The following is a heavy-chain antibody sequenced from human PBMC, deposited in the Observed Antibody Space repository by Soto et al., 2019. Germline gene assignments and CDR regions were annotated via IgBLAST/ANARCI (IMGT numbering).Heavy chain of an antibody. Sequence: QVQLVQSGAEVKKPGSSVKLSCKTSGGTFRNYAINWVRQAPGQGLEWMGGSIPVFGTANYAQTFQGRFTMTADESTSTAYMELSSLRSEETAVYYCAIPLPKQQLVRGAFDHWGQGTLVTVAS. D-gene: IGHD6-13*01. CDR3: AIPLPKQQLVRGAFDH. CDR2: SIPVFGTA. V-gene: IGHV1-69*01. J-gene: IGHJ4*02. CDR1: GGTFRNYA.